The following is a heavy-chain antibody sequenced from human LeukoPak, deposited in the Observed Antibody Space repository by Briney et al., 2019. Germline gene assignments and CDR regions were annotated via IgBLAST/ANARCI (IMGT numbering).Heavy chain of an antibody. CDR3: AKDSGRVTIFGVLIPLDY. CDR1: GFTFSSYA. J-gene: IGHJ4*02. V-gene: IGHV3-23*01. D-gene: IGHD3-3*01. CDR2: ISGSGGST. Sequence: TGGSLRLSCAASGFTFSSYAMSWVRQAPGKGLEWVSAISGSGGSTYYADFVKGRLTISRDNSKNTLYLQMNSLKSEDTAIYYCAKDSGRVTIFGVLIPLDYWGQGILVTVSS.